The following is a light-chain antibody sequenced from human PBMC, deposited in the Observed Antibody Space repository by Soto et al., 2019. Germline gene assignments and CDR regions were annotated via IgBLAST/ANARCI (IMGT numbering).Light chain of an antibody. J-gene: IGKJ4*01. Sequence: EVVMTQSPATLSVSPGERATLSCRASQSVGDRLAWYQQKPGQPPRLLIYGASTRATGIPARFSGSGSETEFTLTISSLQPEDFAVYYCQQHISWPLTFGGGTKVEI. CDR3: QQHISWPLT. CDR2: GAS. CDR1: QSVGDR. V-gene: IGKV3-15*01.